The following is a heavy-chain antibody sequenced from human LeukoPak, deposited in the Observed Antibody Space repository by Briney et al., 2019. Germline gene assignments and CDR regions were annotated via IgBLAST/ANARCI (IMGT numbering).Heavy chain of an antibody. D-gene: IGHD6-13*01. CDR2: ISSSGSTI. Sequence: GGSLRLSCAASGFTFSSYEMNWVRQAPGKGLEWVSYISSSGSTIYCADSVKGRFTISRDNAKNSLYLQMNSLRAEDTAVYYCAREAAAAVFDYWGQGTLVTVSS. CDR1: GFTFSSYE. CDR3: AREAAAAVFDY. J-gene: IGHJ4*02. V-gene: IGHV3-48*03.